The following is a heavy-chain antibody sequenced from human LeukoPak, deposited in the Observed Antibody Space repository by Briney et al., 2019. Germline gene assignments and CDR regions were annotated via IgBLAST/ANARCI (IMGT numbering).Heavy chain of an antibody. J-gene: IGHJ4*02. Sequence: SGGSLRLSCAASVFTFSSYAMSWVRQAPGKGLEWLSDISGNGAGPHYADSVKGRFTISRDNSKNTLYLQMNSLRAEDTPVYYFAKPQYFYDSRRYCAGDHWGRGALVTVSS. V-gene: IGHV3-23*01. CDR1: VFTFSSYA. CDR3: AKPQYFYDSRRYCAGDH. CDR2: ISGNGAGP. D-gene: IGHD3-22*01.